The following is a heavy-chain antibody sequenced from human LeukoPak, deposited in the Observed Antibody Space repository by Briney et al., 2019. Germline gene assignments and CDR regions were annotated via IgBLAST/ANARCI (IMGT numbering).Heavy chain of an antibody. CDR1: GFTVSSNY. J-gene: IGHJ4*02. CDR2: IYSGGST. V-gene: IGHV3-66*01. Sequence: GGSLRLSCAASGFTVSSNYMSWVRQAPGKGLEWVSVIYSGGSTYYADSVKGRFTISRDNSKDTLYLQMNSLRAEDTAVYYCARVLGSSWYSDWGQGTLVPVSS. CDR3: ARVLGSSWYSD. D-gene: IGHD6-13*01.